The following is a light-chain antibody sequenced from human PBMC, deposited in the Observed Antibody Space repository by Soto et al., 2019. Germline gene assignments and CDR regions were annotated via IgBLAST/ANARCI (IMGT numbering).Light chain of an antibody. J-gene: IGLJ7*01. CDR2: EVT. V-gene: IGLV2-23*02. Sequence: QSALTQPASVSGSPGQSITISCTGTSSDVGNYNLVSWYQQHPGKAPKLMIYEVTKRPSGVSNRFSGSKSGNTASLTISGLQAEDEADYYCCSYAGRSTNAVFGGGTKLTVL. CDR1: SSDVGNYNL. CDR3: CSYAGRSTNAV.